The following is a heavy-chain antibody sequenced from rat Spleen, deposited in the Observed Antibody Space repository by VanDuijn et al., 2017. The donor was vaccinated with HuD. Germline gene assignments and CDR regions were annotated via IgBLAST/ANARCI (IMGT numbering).Heavy chain of an antibody. CDR1: GFTFTSYW. J-gene: IGHJ2*01. D-gene: IGHD4-3*01. CDR3: ATQSIIRVPLFDY. CDR2: INPDGGRT. Sequence: EVQLVESGGGLVQPGRSMKLSCAASGFTFTSYWMYWVRQAPGKGLEWISSINPDGGRTYYPDSVKGRFTISRDNAENTVYLQMSSLRSEDTATYYCATQSIIRVPLFDYWGQGVMVTVSS. V-gene: IGHV5-58*01.